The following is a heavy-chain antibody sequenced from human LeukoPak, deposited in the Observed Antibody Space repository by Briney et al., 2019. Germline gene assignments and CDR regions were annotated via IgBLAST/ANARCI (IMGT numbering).Heavy chain of an antibody. D-gene: IGHD3-10*01. CDR2: VNPEETTT. CDR1: EFTLSGFW. V-gene: IGHV3-74*01. Sequence: GGSLRLSCADSEFTLSGFWIHWVRQAPGKGLEWVSRVNPEETTTTYADSVKGRFTISRDNAKNTVYLQMDSLRAEDTAVYYCARDLHGSRDVWGKGTTVTVSS. J-gene: IGHJ6*04. CDR3: ARDLHGSRDV.